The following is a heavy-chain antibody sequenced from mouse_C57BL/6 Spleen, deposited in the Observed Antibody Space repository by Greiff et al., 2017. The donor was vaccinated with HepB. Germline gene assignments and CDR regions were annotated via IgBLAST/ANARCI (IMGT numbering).Heavy chain of an antibody. J-gene: IGHJ4*01. CDR1: GYTFTSYW. CDR3: ATPFSYDYAMDY. V-gene: IGHV1-64*01. Sequence: QVQLQQPGAELVKPGASVKLSCKASGYTFTSYWMHWVKQRPGQGLEWIGMIHPNSGSTNYNEKFKSQATLTVDKSSSTAYMQLSSLTSEDSAVYYCATPFSYDYAMDYWGQGTSVTVSA. CDR2: IHPNSGST.